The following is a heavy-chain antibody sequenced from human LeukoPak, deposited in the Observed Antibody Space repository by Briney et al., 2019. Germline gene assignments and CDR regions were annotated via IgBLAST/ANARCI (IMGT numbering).Heavy chain of an antibody. D-gene: IGHD3-10*01. Sequence: GRSLRLSCAASGFTFSSYAIHWVRQAPGKGLEWVAIIWYDGSKTYYADSVKGRFTISRDNAKNSLYLQMNSLRAEDTAVYYCEASNYYGSGSSLDYWGQGTLVTVSS. CDR3: EASNYYGSGSSLDY. CDR2: IWYDGSKT. V-gene: IGHV3-33*01. J-gene: IGHJ4*02. CDR1: GFTFSSYA.